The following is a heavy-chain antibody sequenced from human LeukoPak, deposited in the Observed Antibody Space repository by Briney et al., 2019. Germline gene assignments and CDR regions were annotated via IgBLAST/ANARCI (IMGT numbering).Heavy chain of an antibody. V-gene: IGHV3-33*06. CDR3: AKNRGTTVTTTCFDY. J-gene: IGHJ4*02. CDR2: IWYDGSNK. D-gene: IGHD4-11*01. CDR1: GFTFSSYG. Sequence: PGRSLRLSCAASGFTFSSYGMHWVRQAPGKGLEWVAVIWYDGSNKYYADSVKGRFTISRDNSKNTLYLQMNSLRAEDAAVYYCAKNRGTTVTTTCFDYWGQGTLVTVSS.